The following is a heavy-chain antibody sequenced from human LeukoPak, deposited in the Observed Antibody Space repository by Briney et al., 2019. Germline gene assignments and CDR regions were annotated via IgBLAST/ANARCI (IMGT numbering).Heavy chain of an antibody. CDR2: INHSGST. V-gene: IGHV4-34*01. J-gene: IGHJ5*02. CDR1: GGSFSGYY. CDR3: ARGLDSSGYYYVDNWFDP. Sequence: SETLTLTCAVYGGSFSGYYWSWIRQPPGKGLEWIGKINHSGSTNYNPSLKSRVTISVDTSKNQFSLKLSSVTAADTAVYYCARGLDSSGYYYVDNWFDPWGQGTLVTVSS. D-gene: IGHD3-22*01.